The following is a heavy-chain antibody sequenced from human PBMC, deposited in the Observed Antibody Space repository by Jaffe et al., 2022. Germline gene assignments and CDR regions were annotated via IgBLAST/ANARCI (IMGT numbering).Heavy chain of an antibody. J-gene: IGHJ4*02. CDR3: AREATSGSLYYFDY. CDR1: GGSISSGTYY. V-gene: IGHV4-61*02. CDR2: IYASGSA. Sequence: QVQLQESGPGLVKPSQTLSLTCTVSGGSISSGTYYWTWIRQPAGKGLEWIGRIYASGSANYNPSLMSRLTISIDTSKNQFSLKLSSVTAADTAVYYCAREATSGSLYYFDYWGQGTLVTVSS. D-gene: IGHD5-12*01.